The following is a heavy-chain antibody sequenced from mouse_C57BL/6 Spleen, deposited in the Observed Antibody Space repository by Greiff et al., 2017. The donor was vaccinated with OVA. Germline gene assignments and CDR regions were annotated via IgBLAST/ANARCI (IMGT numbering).Heavy chain of an antibody. Sequence: QVLLQQPGAELVKPGASVKLSCKASGYTFTSYWMHWVKQRPGQGLEWIGMIHPNSGSTNYNEKFKSKATLTVDKSSSTAYMQLSSLTSEDSAVYYCARVTTVVATDAMDYWGQGTSVTVSS. D-gene: IGHD1-1*01. V-gene: IGHV1-64*01. J-gene: IGHJ4*01. CDR3: ARVTTVVATDAMDY. CDR1: GYTFTSYW. CDR2: IHPNSGST.